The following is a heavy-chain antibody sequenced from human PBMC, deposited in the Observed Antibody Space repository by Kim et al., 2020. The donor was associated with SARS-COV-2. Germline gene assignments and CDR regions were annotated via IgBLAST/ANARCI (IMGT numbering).Heavy chain of an antibody. CDR1: GGSFSGYY. CDR2: INHSGST. J-gene: IGHJ5*01. CDR3: ARVGPYGSGSYYRTNGNW. V-gene: IGHV4-34*01. D-gene: IGHD3-10*01. Sequence: SETLSLTCAVYGGSFSGYYWSWIRQPPGKVLEWIGEINHSGSTNYNPSLKSRVTISVDTSKNQFSLKLSSVTAADTAVYYCARVGPYGSGSYYRTNGNW.